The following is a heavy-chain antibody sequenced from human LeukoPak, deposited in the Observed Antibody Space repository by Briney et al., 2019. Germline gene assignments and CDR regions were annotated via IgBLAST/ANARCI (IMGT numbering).Heavy chain of an antibody. CDR2: IYYSGST. CDR1: GGSISSSSYY. J-gene: IGHJ4*02. V-gene: IGHV4-39*07. D-gene: IGHD6-13*01. Sequence: SETLSLTCTVSGGSISSSSYYWGWIRQPPGKGLEWIGSIYYSGSTYYNPSLKSRVTISVDTSKNQFSLKLSSVTAADTAVYYCARTERGQQLDYWGQGTLVTVSS. CDR3: ARTERGQQLDY.